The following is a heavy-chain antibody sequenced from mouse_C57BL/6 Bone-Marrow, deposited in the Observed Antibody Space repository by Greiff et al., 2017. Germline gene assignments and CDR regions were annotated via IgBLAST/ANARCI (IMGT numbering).Heavy chain of an antibody. CDR3: ARTSYDYDGYYYAMDY. V-gene: IGHV2-9-1*01. D-gene: IGHD2-4*01. CDR2: IWTGGGT. J-gene: IGHJ4*01. Sequence: QVQLQQSGPGLVAPSQSLSITCTVSGFSLTSYAISWVRQPPGKGLEWLGVIWTGGGTNYNSALKSRLSISKDNSKSQVCLKMNSLQTDDTARYYCARTSYDYDGYYYAMDYWGQGTSVTVSS. CDR1: GFSLTSYA.